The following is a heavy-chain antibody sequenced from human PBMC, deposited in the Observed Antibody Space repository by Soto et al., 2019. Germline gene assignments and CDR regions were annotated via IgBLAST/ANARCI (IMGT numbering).Heavy chain of an antibody. CDR3: ALVNYYDSSGYSLIPMGSFYFDY. Sequence: GASVKVSCKVSGYTLTELSMHWVRQAPGKGLEWMGGFDPEDGETIYAQKFQGRVTMTEDTSTDTAYMELSSLRSEDTAVYYCALVNYYDSSGYSLIPMGSFYFDYWGQGTLVTVSS. D-gene: IGHD3-22*01. CDR1: GYTLTELS. CDR2: FDPEDGET. J-gene: IGHJ4*02. V-gene: IGHV1-24*01.